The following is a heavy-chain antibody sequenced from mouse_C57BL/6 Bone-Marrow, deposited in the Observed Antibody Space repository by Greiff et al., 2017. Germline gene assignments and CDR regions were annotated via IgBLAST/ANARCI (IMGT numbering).Heavy chain of an antibody. J-gene: IGHJ4*01. CDR3: ARLRGG. Sequence: QVQLKQSGPGLVQPSQSLSITCTVSGFSLTSYGVHWVRQSPGKGLEWLGVIWSGGSTDYNAAFISRLSISKDNSKCQVFFKMNSLQADDTAIYYCARLRGGWGQGTSVTVSS. CDR1: GFSLTSYG. D-gene: IGHD2-12*01. CDR2: IWSGGST. V-gene: IGHV2-2*01.